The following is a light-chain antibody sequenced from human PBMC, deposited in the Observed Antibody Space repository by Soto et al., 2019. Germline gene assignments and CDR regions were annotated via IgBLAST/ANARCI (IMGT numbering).Light chain of an antibody. Sequence: EIVLTQSPATLSLSPGDRATLSCRASQSVSYYLAWYQQKPGQAPRLLIYHASYRATGVPARFSGSGSGTEFTLTISTLEPEDFAVYYCQQRSNWPYTFGQGTKLEMK. CDR3: QQRSNWPYT. CDR1: QSVSYY. V-gene: IGKV3-11*01. J-gene: IGKJ2*01. CDR2: HAS.